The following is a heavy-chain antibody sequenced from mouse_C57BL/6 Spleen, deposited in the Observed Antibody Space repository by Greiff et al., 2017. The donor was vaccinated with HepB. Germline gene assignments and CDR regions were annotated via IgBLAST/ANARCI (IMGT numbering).Heavy chain of an antibody. J-gene: IGHJ4*01. CDR1: GFTFSDYG. CDR2: ISSGSSTI. D-gene: IGHD1-1*01. CDR3: ARGYYGSREGYYAMDY. Sequence: EVKLEESGGGLVKPGGSLKLSCAASGFTFSDYGMHWVRQAPEKGLEWVAYISSGSSTIYYADTVKGRFTISRDNAKNTLFLQMTSLRSEDTAMYYCARGYYGSREGYYAMDYWGQGTSVTVSS. V-gene: IGHV5-17*01.